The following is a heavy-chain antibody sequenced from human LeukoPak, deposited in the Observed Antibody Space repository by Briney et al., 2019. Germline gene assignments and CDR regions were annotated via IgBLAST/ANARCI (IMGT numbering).Heavy chain of an antibody. CDR2: INLNSGAT. CDR3: ARGGTYPDWYFDL. J-gene: IGHJ2*01. Sequence: WASVKLSCKASGYTFTGYYMNWVRQAPGQGLEWMGWINLNSGATNYAQKFQGRVTMTRDTSISTAYMELSRLRSDEPAVQYCARGGTYPDWYFDLWGRGTLVTVSS. CDR1: GYTFTGYY. V-gene: IGHV1-2*02.